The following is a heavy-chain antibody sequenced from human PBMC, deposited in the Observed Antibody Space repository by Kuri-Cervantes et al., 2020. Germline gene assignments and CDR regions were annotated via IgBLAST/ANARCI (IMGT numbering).Heavy chain of an antibody. J-gene: IGHJ4*02. CDR3: ARDGYNYDY. Sequence: GGSLRLSCAASGFTFSSYWMSWVRQAPGKGLEWVSVIYSGGSTYYADSVKGRFTISRHNSKNTLYLQMNSLRAEDTAVYYCARDGYNYDYWGQGTLVTVSS. CDR1: GFTFSSYW. D-gene: IGHD5-24*01. CDR2: IYSGGST. V-gene: IGHV3-53*04.